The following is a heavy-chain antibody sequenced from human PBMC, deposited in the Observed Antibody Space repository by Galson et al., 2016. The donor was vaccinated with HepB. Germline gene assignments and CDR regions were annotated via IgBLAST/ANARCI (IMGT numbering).Heavy chain of an antibody. V-gene: IGHV3-23*01. J-gene: IGHJ6*02. D-gene: IGHD3-22*01. CDR1: GFTFTGHA. CDR2: VTTDGRT. Sequence: SLRLSCAASGFTFTGHAMTWVRQGPGKGLEWVSIVTTDGRTYYGDSMKGRFTISRDNSKNTLYLQMNSLRVDDTAIYYCAKPTSYYYDNSGATYAMDVWGQGTTVTVSS. CDR3: AKPTSYYYDNSGATYAMDV.